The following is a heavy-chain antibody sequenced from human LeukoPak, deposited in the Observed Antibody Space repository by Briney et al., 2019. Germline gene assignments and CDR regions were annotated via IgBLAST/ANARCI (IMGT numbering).Heavy chain of an antibody. CDR3: ARSASNYDILTGLDAFDI. Sequence: ASVKVSCKASGYTFTSYGISWVRQAPGQGLEWMGWISAYNGNTNYAQKLQGRVTMTTDTSTSTAYMELRSLRSDDTAVYYCARSASNYDILTGLDAFDIWGQGTMVTVSS. CDR1: GYTFTSYG. J-gene: IGHJ3*02. V-gene: IGHV1-18*01. D-gene: IGHD3-9*01. CDR2: ISAYNGNT.